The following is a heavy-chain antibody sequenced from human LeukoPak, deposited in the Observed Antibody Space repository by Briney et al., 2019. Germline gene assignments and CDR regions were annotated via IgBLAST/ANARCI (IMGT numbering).Heavy chain of an antibody. CDR1: GPTFSSYW. D-gene: IGHD3-16*01. V-gene: IGHV3-74*01. J-gene: IGHJ4*02. CDR2: ISTDGSIT. Sequence: QPGGPLNFSCAASGPTFSSYWMHWVRQAPGKGLAWVSRISTDGSITSYAASVKGRFTISRDNAKNTLYLQMNSLRAEDTAVYYCARSSNYSYAYWGQGTLVSVSS. CDR3: ARSSNYSYAY.